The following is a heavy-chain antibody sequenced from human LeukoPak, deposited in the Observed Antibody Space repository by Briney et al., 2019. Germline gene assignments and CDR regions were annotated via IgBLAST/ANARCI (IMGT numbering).Heavy chain of an antibody. CDR1: NGSISSSSYS. CDR2: IYYSGST. J-gene: IGHJ5*02. D-gene: IGHD6-19*01. CDR3: ARVDSSGYNWFDP. Sequence: PSETLSLTCSVSNGSISSSSYSWGWIRQPPGKGLEWIGSIYYSGSTYYNPSLKSRLTISADTSKSQLSLMLTSVTDADTAVYYCARVDSSGYNWFDPWGQGTLVTVSS. V-gene: IGHV4-39*07.